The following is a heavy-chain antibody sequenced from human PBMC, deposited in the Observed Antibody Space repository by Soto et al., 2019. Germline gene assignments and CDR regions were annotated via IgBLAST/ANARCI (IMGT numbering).Heavy chain of an antibody. V-gene: IGHV1-18*01. Sequence: QIQLVQSGAEVKKPWASVKVSCKASGYNFFDYGVSWVRQAPGQGLEWMGWVSPKSGNTDFARKVQGRVTMTADTSTNTAYLELRGLRSDDTAVYYCARGRTVSSIGPLLVWGQGTLVSVSS. J-gene: IGHJ1*01. CDR3: ARGRTVSSIGPLLV. CDR2: VSPKSGNT. CDR1: GYNFFDYG. D-gene: IGHD1-1*01.